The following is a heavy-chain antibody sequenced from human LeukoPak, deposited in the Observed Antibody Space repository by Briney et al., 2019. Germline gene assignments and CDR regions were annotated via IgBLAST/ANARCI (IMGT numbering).Heavy chain of an antibody. J-gene: IGHJ4*02. CDR2: ITGSGTT. V-gene: IGHV3-23*01. D-gene: IGHD3-22*01. CDR3: AKGNYYDSSGWV. Sequence: GGSLRLSCAASGFIFKNYGMSWVRQAPGKGLEWVSFITGSGTTYYADFVKGRFTISRDNAENTLYLQMNSLRAEDTAVYYCAKGNYYDSSGWVWGQGTLVTVSS. CDR1: GFIFKNYG.